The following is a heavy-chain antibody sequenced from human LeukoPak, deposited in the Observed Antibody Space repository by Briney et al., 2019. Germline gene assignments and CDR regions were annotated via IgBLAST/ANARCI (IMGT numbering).Heavy chain of an antibody. J-gene: IGHJ3*02. CDR1: RYTFTSYY. D-gene: IGHD2-2*01. Sequence: APVKVSCKASRYTFTSYYMHSVRQAPGQGLEWKGIINPSGGSTSHAQKFQGRVTITRDTSTSTVYMELSSLRSEDTAVYYCAREAVVVPAAMRDAFDIWGQGTMVTVSS. CDR3: AREAVVVPAAMRDAFDI. CDR2: INPSGGST. V-gene: IGHV1-46*01.